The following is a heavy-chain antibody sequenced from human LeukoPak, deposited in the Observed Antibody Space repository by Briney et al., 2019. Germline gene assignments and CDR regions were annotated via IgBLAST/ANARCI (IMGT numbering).Heavy chain of an antibody. Sequence: ASVKVSCKASGGTFSSYAISWVRQAPGQGLEWMGRIIPILGIANYAQKFQGRVTITADESTSTAYMELSSLRSEDTAVYYCAREPGYCSSTSCYGGSPFDYWGQGTLVTVSS. V-gene: IGHV1-69*04. D-gene: IGHD2-2*01. CDR1: GGTFSSYA. CDR3: AREPGYCSSTSCYGGSPFDY. J-gene: IGHJ4*02. CDR2: IIPILGIA.